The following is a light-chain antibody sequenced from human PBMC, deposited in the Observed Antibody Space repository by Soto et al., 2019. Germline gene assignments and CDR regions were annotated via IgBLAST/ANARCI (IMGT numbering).Light chain of an antibody. CDR3: NSYVGSNNYV. J-gene: IGLJ1*01. CDR2: EVT. Sequence: QSALTQPPSASGSPGQSVTISCIGTASDIGRYNYVSWYQHHPGKAPKLIIYEVTKRPSGVPDRFSGSKSGNTASLTVSGLQADDEADYYCNSYVGSNNYVLGTGTKVNVL. V-gene: IGLV2-8*01. CDR1: ASDIGRYNY.